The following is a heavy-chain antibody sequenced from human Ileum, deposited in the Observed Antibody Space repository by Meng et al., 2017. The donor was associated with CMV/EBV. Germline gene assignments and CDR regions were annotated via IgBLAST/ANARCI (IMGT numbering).Heavy chain of an antibody. CDR3: ARDRFLENRDIVVIGY. CDR2: ISFDGRTK. CDR1: GVSFSRYA. J-gene: IGHJ4*02. Sequence: GVSFSRYAMEWVRQAPGKGLESVALISFDGRTKYYAEYVKGRFSISRDNSKDTLSLQMNSLKVEDTANYYCARDRFLENRDIVVIGYWGQGTLVTVSS. V-gene: IGHV3-30*04. D-gene: IGHD2-21*01.